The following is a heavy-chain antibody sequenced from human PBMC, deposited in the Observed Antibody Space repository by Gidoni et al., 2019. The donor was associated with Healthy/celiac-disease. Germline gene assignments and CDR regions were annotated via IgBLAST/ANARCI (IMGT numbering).Heavy chain of an antibody. CDR1: GFPFSSYA. CDR2: ISGSGGST. J-gene: IGHJ4*02. Sequence: EVQLLESGGGLVQPGGSLRLSCSASGFPFSSYAMSWFRQAPGKGLEWVSAISGSGGSTYYADSVKGRFTISRDNSKNTLYLQMNSLRAEDTAVYYCAKEAIRSGSGSYPTFNYWGQGTLVTVSS. V-gene: IGHV3-23*01. D-gene: IGHD3-10*01. CDR3: AKEAIRSGSGSYPTFNY.